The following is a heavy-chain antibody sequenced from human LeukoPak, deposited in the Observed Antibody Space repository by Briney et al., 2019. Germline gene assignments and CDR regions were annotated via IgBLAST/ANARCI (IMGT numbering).Heavy chain of an antibody. Sequence: SVKVSCKASGGTFSSYAISWVRQAPGQGLEWMGGIIPIFGTANYAQKFQGRVTITTDESTSTAYMGLSSLRSEDTAVYYCARGVAAADYFTPFDYWGQGTLVTVSS. CDR2: IIPIFGTA. D-gene: IGHD6-13*01. CDR3: ARGVAAADYFTPFDY. J-gene: IGHJ4*02. V-gene: IGHV1-69*05. CDR1: GGTFSSYA.